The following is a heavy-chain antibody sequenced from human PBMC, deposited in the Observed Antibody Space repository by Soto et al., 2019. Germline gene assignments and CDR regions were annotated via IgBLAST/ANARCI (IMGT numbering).Heavy chain of an antibody. CDR2: INHSGST. Sequence: SETLSLTCAVYGGSFSGYYWSWIRQPPGKGLEWIGEINHSGSTNYNPSLKSRVTISVDTSKNQFSLKLSSVTAADTAVYYCAREGRVLTGYFRRPFAYWGQGTLVTVSS. CDR1: GGSFSGYY. CDR3: AREGRVLTGYFRRPFAY. D-gene: IGHD3-9*01. J-gene: IGHJ4*02. V-gene: IGHV4-34*01.